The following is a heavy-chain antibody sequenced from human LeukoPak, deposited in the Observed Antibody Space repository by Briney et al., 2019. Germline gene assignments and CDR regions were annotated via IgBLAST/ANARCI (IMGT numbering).Heavy chain of an antibody. CDR3: ASYYDSSGYYGGGYYFDY. CDR1: GGTFSSYA. V-gene: IGHV1-69*05. D-gene: IGHD3-22*01. J-gene: IGHJ4*02. Sequence: GASVKVSCKASGGTFSSYAISWVRQAPGQGLEWMGGIIPIFGTANYAQKFQGRVTITTDESTSTAYMELSSLRSEDTAVYYCASYYDSSGYYGGGYYFDYWGQGTLVTVSS. CDR2: IIPIFGTA.